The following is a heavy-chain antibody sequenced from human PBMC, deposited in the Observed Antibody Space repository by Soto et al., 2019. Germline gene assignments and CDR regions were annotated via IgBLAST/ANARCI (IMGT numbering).Heavy chain of an antibody. CDR3: ARIKLVEWFFINVDVYDMDV. V-gene: IGHV3-48*02. CDR2: ISSDSRTI. J-gene: IGHJ6*02. CDR1: GFSLSDYA. D-gene: IGHD3-3*01. Sequence: GGSLRLSCVASGFSLSDYAVNWVRQAPGRGLEWVSFISSDSRTIYYADSVEGRFTVSRDNARNSVSLQMDSLRDEDAAVYYWARIKLVEWFFINVDVYDMDVWGQGTPVTVSS.